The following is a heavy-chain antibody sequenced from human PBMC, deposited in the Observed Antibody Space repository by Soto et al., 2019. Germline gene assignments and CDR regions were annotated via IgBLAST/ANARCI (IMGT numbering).Heavy chain of an antibody. V-gene: IGHV3-30-3*01. Sequence: GGSLRLSCAASGFTFSSYAMHWVRQAPGKGLEWVAVISYDGSNKYYADSVKGRFTISRDNSKNTLYLQMNSLRAEDTAVYYCARDRSSYYGSSGYGHFDYWGQGTLVTVSS. CDR3: ARDRSSYYGSSGYGHFDY. CDR1: GFTFSSYA. CDR2: ISYDGSNK. D-gene: IGHD3-22*01. J-gene: IGHJ4*02.